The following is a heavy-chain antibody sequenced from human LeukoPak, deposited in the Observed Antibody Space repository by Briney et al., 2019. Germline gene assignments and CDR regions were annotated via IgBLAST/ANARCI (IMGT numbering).Heavy chain of an antibody. CDR2: INHSGST. Sequence: SETLSLTCAVYGGSFSGYYWSWIRQPPGKGLEWIGEINHSGSTNYNPSLKSRVTISVDTSKNQFSLKLSSVTAADTAVYYCARGDYGDQYWYFDLWAVAPWSLSPQ. CDR3: ARGDYGDQYWYFDL. J-gene: IGHJ2*01. D-gene: IGHD4-17*01. V-gene: IGHV4-34*01. CDR1: GGSFSGYY.